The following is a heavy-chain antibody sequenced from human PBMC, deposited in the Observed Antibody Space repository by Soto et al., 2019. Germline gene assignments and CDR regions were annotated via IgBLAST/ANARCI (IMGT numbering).Heavy chain of an antibody. CDR3: ARGQYYDFWSGYDYYYYGMDV. CDR2: ISAYNGNT. D-gene: IGHD3-3*01. J-gene: IGHJ6*02. V-gene: IGHV1-18*01. CDR1: GYTFTSYG. Sequence: ASVKVSCKASGYTFTSYGISWVRQAPGQGLEWMGWISAYNGNTNYAQKLQGRVTMTTDTSTSTAYMELRSLRSDDTAVYYCARGQYYDFWSGYDYYYYGMDVWGQGTTVTVSS.